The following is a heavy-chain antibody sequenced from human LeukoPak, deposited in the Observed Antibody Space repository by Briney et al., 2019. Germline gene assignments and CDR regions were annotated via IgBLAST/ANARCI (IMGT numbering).Heavy chain of an antibody. CDR3: AKDPRRYSASWHFDF. V-gene: IGHV3-30*18. CDR2: ISYDGSNK. CDR1: GFTFSSYG. Sequence: GGSLRLSCAASGFTFSSYGMHWVRQAPGKGLEWVAVISYDGSNKYYADSVKGRFTISRDNSKNTLYLQMNSLRAEDTAVYHCAKDPRRYSASWHFDFWGQGTLVTVSS. D-gene: IGHD6-13*01. J-gene: IGHJ4*02.